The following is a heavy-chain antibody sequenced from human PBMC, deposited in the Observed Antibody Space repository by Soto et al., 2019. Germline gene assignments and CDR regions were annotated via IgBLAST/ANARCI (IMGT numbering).Heavy chain of an antibody. Sequence: QLQLQESGSGLVKPSQTLSLTCAVSGGSISSGGYSWSWIRQPPGKGLEWIGYIYHSGSTYYNPSLKSRVTISVDRSKNQFALKLSSVNAADTAVYYCARAHYCDYGYGMDVWGQGTTVTVSS. CDR3: ARAHYCDYGYGMDV. CDR2: IYHSGST. CDR1: GGSISSGGYS. J-gene: IGHJ6*02. V-gene: IGHV4-30-2*01. D-gene: IGHD4-17*01.